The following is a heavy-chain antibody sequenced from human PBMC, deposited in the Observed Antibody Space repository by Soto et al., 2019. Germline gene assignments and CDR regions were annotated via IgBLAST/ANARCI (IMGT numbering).Heavy chain of an antibody. D-gene: IGHD6-6*01. CDR2: ISSSSSYI. J-gene: IGHJ6*03. V-gene: IGHV3-21*01. CDR1: GFTFSSYS. CDR3: ARENYSSSSGYYYYYMDV. Sequence: GGSLRLSCAASGFTFSSYSMNWVRQAPGKGLEWVSSISSSSSYIYYADSVKGRFTISRDNAKNSLYLQMNSLRAEDTAVYYCARENYSSSSGYYYYYMDVWGKGTTVTVSS.